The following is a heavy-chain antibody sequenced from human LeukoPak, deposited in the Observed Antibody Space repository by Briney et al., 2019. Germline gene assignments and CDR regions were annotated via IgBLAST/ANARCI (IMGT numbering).Heavy chain of an antibody. CDR2: ISGSGGST. CDR1: GFTFSSYA. CDR3: ARDKTYYDFWSGYYPDY. D-gene: IGHD3-3*01. Sequence: GGSLRLSCAASGFTFSSYAMSWVRQAPGKGLEWVSAISGSGGSTYYADSVKGRFTISRDNSKNTLYLQMNSLRAEDTAVYYCARDKTYYDFWSGYYPDYWGQGTLVTVSS. J-gene: IGHJ4*02. V-gene: IGHV3-23*01.